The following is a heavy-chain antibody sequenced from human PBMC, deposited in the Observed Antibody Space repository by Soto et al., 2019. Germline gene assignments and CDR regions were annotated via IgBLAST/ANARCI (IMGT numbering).Heavy chain of an antibody. V-gene: IGHV2-26*01. CDR1: RFSLSNARMG. CDR2: IFSNDEK. D-gene: IGHD1-1*01. J-gene: IGHJ6*03. Sequence: SGPTLVNPTETLTLTCTVSRFSLSNARMGVSWIRQPPGKALEWLAHIFSNDEKSYSTSLKSRLTISKDTSKSQVVLTMTNMDPVDTATYYCARIAYKLYYYYYYYMDVWGKGTTVTVSS. CDR3: ARIAYKLYYYYYYYMDV.